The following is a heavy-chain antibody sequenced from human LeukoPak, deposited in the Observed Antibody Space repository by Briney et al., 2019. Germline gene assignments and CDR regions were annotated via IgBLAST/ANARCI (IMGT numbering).Heavy chain of an antibody. CDR2: IYPADSDI. CDR1: GYSINNYW. V-gene: IGHV5-51*01. Sequence: ESLQISCKGSGYSINNYWIGWVRQMPGKGLEWMGIIYPADSDIRYSPSFQGQVTISADKSISTAYLQWSSLKASDTAMYYCARQEYCSGCSCYTWVDPWGQGTLVIVSS. D-gene: IGHD2-15*01. J-gene: IGHJ5*02. CDR3: ARQEYCSGCSCYTWVDP.